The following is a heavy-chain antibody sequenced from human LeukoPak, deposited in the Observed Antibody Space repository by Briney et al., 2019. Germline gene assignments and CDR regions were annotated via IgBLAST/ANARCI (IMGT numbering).Heavy chain of an antibody. D-gene: IGHD4-17*01. V-gene: IGHV1-2*02. CDR2: INPNSGGT. Sequence: ASVKVSCKASGYTFTGYYMHWVRQAPGQGLEWMGWINPNSGGTNYAQQFQGRVTMTRDTSISTAYMELSRLRSDDTAVYYCAGYGEYWDWYFDLWGRGTPVTVSP. J-gene: IGHJ2*01. CDR3: AGYGEYWDWYFDL. CDR1: GYTFTGYY.